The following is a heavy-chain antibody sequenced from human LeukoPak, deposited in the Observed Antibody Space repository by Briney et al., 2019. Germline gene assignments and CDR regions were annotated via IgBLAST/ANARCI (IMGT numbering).Heavy chain of an antibody. J-gene: IGHJ4*02. V-gene: IGHV3-23*01. Sequence: GGSLRLSCAVSGITLSNYGMSWVRQAPGKGLEWVAGISGSGGTTNYADSVKGRFTISRDNPKNTLFLHMNSLRAEDTAVYFCAKRGVVIRVILVGFHKEAYYFDSWGQGALVTVSS. CDR2: ISGSGGTT. CDR3: AKRGVVIRVILVGFHKEAYYFDS. CDR1: GITLSNYG. D-gene: IGHD3-22*01.